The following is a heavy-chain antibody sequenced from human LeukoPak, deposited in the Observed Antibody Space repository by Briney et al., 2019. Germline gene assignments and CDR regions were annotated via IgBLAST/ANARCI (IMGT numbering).Heavy chain of an antibody. Sequence: GGSLRLSCTASGFTFNNYAGTWVRQAPGKGLEWVANIKQDGSEKYYVDSVKGRFTISRDNAKNSLYLQVNSLRAEDTAVYYCAARYSSSWYVPFYYMDVWGKGTTVTVSS. D-gene: IGHD6-13*01. CDR2: IKQDGSEK. V-gene: IGHV3-7*01. CDR3: AARYSSSWYVPFYYMDV. J-gene: IGHJ6*03. CDR1: GFTFNNYA.